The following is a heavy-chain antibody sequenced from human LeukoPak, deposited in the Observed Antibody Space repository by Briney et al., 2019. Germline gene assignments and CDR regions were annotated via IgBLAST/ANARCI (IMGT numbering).Heavy chain of an antibody. D-gene: IGHD1-26*01. CDR1: GFTLSDSA. CDR2: MDRPAKGGAT. CDR3: TRDRGTYNWLDP. Sequence: GGSLRLSCAASGFTLSDSAIHWVRHASGKGLEWGGLMDRPAKGGATTYCASVGGRFIISMDDSKNTAYLQMDSLKTEDTALYYCTRDRGTYNWLDPWGQGTLVTVSS. J-gene: IGHJ5*02. V-gene: IGHV3-73*01.